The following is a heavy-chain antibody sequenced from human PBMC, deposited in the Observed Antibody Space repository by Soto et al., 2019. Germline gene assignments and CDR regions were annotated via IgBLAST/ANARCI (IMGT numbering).Heavy chain of an antibody. CDR3: ARNPSVGAEPFDP. Sequence: KTSETLSLTCTVSGGSVSSGSYYWSWIRQPPGKGLEWIGYIYYSGSTNYNPSLKSRVTISVDTSKNQFSLKLSSVTAADTAVYYCARNPSVGAEPFDPWGQGTLVTVSS. D-gene: IGHD1-26*01. J-gene: IGHJ5*02. V-gene: IGHV4-61*01. CDR2: IYYSGST. CDR1: GGSVSSGSYY.